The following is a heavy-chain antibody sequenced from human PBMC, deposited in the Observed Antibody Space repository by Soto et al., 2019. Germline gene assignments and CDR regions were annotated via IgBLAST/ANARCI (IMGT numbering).Heavy chain of an antibody. V-gene: IGHV3-7*01. J-gene: IGHJ4*02. D-gene: IGHD6-13*01. CDR1: GFTFSSYW. Sequence: GGSLRLSCAASGFTFSSYWMSWVRQAPGKGLEWVANIEQGGSEKYYVDSVKGRFTISRDNAKNSLYLQMNSLRAEDTAVYYCARQLSNRDYFDYWGQGTLVTVSS. CDR3: ARQLSNRDYFDY. CDR2: IEQGGSEK.